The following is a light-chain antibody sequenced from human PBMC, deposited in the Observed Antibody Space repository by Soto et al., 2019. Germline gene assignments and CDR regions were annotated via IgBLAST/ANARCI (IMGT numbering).Light chain of an antibody. CDR2: SAS. V-gene: IGKV1-39*01. Sequence: DIQMTQSPSSLSASVGDRVTSTCQASQDITNYLNWYQQKPGKAPDLLISSASSLQSGVPSRFSGSGSGTDFTLTISSLQPEDFAIYYCQQTHSFPITFGQGTRLEIK. CDR1: QDITNY. J-gene: IGKJ5*01. CDR3: QQTHSFPIT.